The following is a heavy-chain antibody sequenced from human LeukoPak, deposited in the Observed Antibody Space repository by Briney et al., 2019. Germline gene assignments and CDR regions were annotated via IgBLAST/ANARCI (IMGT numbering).Heavy chain of an antibody. V-gene: IGHV4-34*01. D-gene: IGHD3-22*01. CDR2: INHSGTT. Sequence: SETLSLTCAVYGGSFSGYYWSWIRQPPGKGLECIGEINHSGTTNYNPSLKSRVTISVDTSKNQFSLKLSSVTAADTAVYYCARGSLIVVVIPSNWFDPWGQGTLVTVSS. J-gene: IGHJ5*02. CDR3: ARGSLIVVVIPSNWFDP. CDR1: GGSFSGYY.